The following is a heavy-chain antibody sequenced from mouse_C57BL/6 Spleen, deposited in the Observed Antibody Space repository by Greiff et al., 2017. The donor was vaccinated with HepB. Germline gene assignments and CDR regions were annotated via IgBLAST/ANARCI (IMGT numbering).Heavy chain of an antibody. V-gene: IGHV5-12*01. CDR1: GFTFSDYY. Sequence: DVQLVESGGGLVQPGGSLKLSCAASGFTFSDYYMYWVRQTPEKRLEWVAYISNGGGSTYYPDTVKGRFTISRDNAKNTLYLQMSRLKSEDTAMYYCARNLWYAMDYWGQGTSVTVSS. CDR2: ISNGGGST. CDR3: ARNLWYAMDY. D-gene: IGHD1-1*02. J-gene: IGHJ4*01.